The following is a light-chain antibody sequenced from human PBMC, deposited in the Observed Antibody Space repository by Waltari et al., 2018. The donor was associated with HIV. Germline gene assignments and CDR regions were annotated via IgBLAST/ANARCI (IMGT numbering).Light chain of an antibody. V-gene: IGLV2-14*01. Sequence: QSALTQPASVSASHGQPITITCARNNGDLRDDKSVSWYHHVPGHAPQLVIYEGTNRPLGVSDRFSASKSGTSASLAITGLQAEDEADYFCQSSDSTLSGSVFGGGTKLTVL. CDR1: NGDLRDDKS. J-gene: IGLJ2*01. CDR3: QSSDSTLSGSV. CDR2: EGT.